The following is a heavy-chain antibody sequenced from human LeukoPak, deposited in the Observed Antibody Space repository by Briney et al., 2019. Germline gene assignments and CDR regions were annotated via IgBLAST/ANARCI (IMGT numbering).Heavy chain of an antibody. CDR2: IIPILGIA. Sequence: SVKVSGKASGGTFSSYTISWVRQAPGQGLEWMGRIIPILGIANYAQKFQGRVTITADKSTSTAYMELSSLRSEDTAVYYCARDLDYYDSSGYAAFDIWGQGTMVTVSS. V-gene: IGHV1-69*04. CDR1: GGTFSSYT. D-gene: IGHD3-22*01. CDR3: ARDLDYYDSSGYAAFDI. J-gene: IGHJ3*02.